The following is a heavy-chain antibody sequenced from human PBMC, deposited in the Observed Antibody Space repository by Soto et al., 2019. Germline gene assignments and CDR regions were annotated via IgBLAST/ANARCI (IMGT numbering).Heavy chain of an antibody. V-gene: IGHV4-30-2*01. Sequence: SETLSLTCAVSGGSISSGGYSWSWIRQPPGKGLEWIGYIYHSGSTYYNPSLKSRVTISVDRSKNQFSLKLSSVTAADTAVYYCARTPYDILTGYGVVYYGMDVWGQGTTVTVSS. D-gene: IGHD3-9*01. CDR2: IYHSGST. CDR3: ARTPYDILTGYGVVYYGMDV. J-gene: IGHJ6*02. CDR1: GGSISSGGYS.